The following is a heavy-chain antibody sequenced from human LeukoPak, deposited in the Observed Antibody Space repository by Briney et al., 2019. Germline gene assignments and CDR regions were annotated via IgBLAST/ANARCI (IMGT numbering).Heavy chain of an antibody. J-gene: IGHJ6*03. D-gene: IGHD4-17*01. CDR1: GYTFTSYG. CDR2: ISAYNGNT. V-gene: IGHV1-18*01. CDR3: ARDRGTTVTTWYYYYMDV. Sequence: ASVKVSCKASGYTFTSYGISWVRQAPGQGLEWMGWISAYNGNTNYAQKLQGRVTMTTDTSTSTAYMELRSLRSDDTAVYYCARDRGTTVTTWYYYYMDVWGKGTTVTVSS.